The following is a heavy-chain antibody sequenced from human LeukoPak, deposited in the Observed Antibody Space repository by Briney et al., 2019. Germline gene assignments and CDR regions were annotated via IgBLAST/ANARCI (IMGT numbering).Heavy chain of an antibody. V-gene: IGHV4-61*02. CDR2: IYTSGST. CDR3: AREGVRSGYSSKTYNWFDP. J-gene: IGHJ5*02. Sequence: PSETLSLTCTVSGGSISSGSYYWSWIRQPAGKGLEWIGRIYTSGSTSYNPSLKSRVTISVDTSKNQFSLKLSSVTAADTAVYYCAREGVRSGYSSKTYNWFDPWGQGTLVTVSS. CDR1: GGSISSGSYY. D-gene: IGHD5-12*01.